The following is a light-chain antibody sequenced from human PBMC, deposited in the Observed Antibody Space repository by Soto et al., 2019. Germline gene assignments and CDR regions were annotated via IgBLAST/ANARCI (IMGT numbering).Light chain of an antibody. J-gene: IGKJ2*01. CDR1: QSVSSSY. CDR3: QQYGSSPVT. Sequence: EILLTQSPGTLSLSPGERATLSCRAIQSVSSSYLAWYQQKPGQAPRLLIYGASSRATGIPDRFSGSGSGTDFTLTISRLEPEDFAVYYCQQYGSSPVTFGQGTKLEIK. CDR2: GAS. V-gene: IGKV3-20*01.